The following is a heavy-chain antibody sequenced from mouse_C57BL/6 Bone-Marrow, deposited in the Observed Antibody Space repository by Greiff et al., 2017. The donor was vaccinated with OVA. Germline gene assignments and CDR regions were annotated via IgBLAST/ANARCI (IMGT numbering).Heavy chain of an antibody. Sequence: QVQLQQSGPELVKPGASVKISCKASGYAFSSSWMNWVKQRPGKGLEWIGRIYPGDGDTNYNGKFKGKATLTADKSSSPAYMQLSSLTSEDSAVYFCARGLRDAMDCWGQGASVTVSS. J-gene: IGHJ4*01. CDR1: GYAFSSSW. CDR3: ARGLRDAMDC. CDR2: IYPGDGDT. D-gene: IGHD3-1*01. V-gene: IGHV1-82*01.